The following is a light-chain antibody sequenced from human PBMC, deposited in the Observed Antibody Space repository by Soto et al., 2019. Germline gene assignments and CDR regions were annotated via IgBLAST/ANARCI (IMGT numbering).Light chain of an antibody. CDR1: QDISTY. CDR3: QHLRAYPFS. Sequence: DIQLTQSPSFLSASVGDRVTVSCRASQDISTYLAWSQQKPGKVPQLLVYPASTLQDGVPSRFSGLGSGTEFTLTINNLQAEDFATYYCQHLRAYPFSFGQGTKLDIK. V-gene: IGKV1-9*01. CDR2: PAS. J-gene: IGKJ2*03.